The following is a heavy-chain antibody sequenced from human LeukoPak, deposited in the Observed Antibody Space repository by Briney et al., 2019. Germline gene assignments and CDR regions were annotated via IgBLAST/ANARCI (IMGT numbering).Heavy chain of an antibody. J-gene: IGHJ4*02. D-gene: IGHD3-10*01. Sequence: GGSLRLSCVVSGFTFSNYWMHWVRQAPGKGLVWVSRINSDGSSTSYADSVKGRFTISRDNAKNTLYLQMNSLRAEDTAVYYCARELYYYGSGVDYWGQGTLVTVSS. CDR3: ARELYYYGSGVDY. CDR2: INSDGSST. CDR1: GFTFSNYW. V-gene: IGHV3-74*01.